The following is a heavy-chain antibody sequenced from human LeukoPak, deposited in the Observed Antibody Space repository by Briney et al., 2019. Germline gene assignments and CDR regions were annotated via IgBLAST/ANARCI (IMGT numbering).Heavy chain of an antibody. D-gene: IGHD6-19*01. CDR3: AKDKYSSVLGMDV. V-gene: IGHV3-9*01. CDR2: ISWNSGSI. J-gene: IGHJ6*02. CDR1: GFTFDDYA. Sequence: GRSLRLSCAASGFTFDDYAMHWVRQAPGKGLEWVSGISWNSGSIGYADSVKGRFTISRDNAKNSLYLQTNSLRAEDTALYYCAKDKYSSVLGMDVWGQGTTVTVSS.